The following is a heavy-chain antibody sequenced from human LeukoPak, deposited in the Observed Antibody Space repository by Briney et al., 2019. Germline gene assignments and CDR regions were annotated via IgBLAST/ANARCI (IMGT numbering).Heavy chain of an antibody. CDR1: GYSFTSYW. CDR3: ARLWFGELSKPDY. D-gene: IGHD3-10*01. Sequence: GESLQISCQGSGYSFTSYWISWVRQMPGKGLEWMGRIDPSDSYTNYSPSFQGHVTISADKSISTAYLQWSSLKASDTAMYYCARLWFGELSKPDYWGQGTLVTVSS. V-gene: IGHV5-10-1*01. CDR2: IDPSDSYT. J-gene: IGHJ4*02.